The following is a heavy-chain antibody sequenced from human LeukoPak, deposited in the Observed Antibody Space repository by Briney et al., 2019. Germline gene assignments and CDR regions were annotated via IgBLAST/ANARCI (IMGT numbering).Heavy chain of an antibody. CDR2: INHSGST. Sequence: SETLSLTCAVYGGSFSGYYWSWIRQPPGKGLEWIGEINHSGSTNYNPSLKSRVTISVDTSKSQFSLKLSSVTAADTAVYYCARAYYDFWSGRNWFDPWGQGTLVTVSS. D-gene: IGHD3-3*01. CDR1: GGSFSGYY. V-gene: IGHV4-34*01. J-gene: IGHJ5*02. CDR3: ARAYYDFWSGRNWFDP.